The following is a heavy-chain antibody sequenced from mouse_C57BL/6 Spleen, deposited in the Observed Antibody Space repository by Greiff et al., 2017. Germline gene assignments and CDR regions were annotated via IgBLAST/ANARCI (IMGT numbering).Heavy chain of an antibody. Sequence: VKLQQPGAELVKPGASVKLSCKASGYTFTSYWMQWVKQRPGQGLEWIGEIDPSDSYTNYNQKFKGKATLTVDTSSSTAYMQLSSLTSEDSAVYYCARFYGSSYSYAMDYWGQGTSVTVSS. CDR2: IDPSDSYT. CDR3: ARFYGSSYSYAMDY. CDR1: GYTFTSYW. D-gene: IGHD1-1*01. V-gene: IGHV1-50*01. J-gene: IGHJ4*01.